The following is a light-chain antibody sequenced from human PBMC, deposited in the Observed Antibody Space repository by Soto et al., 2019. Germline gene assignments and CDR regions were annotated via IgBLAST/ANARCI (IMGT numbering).Light chain of an antibody. J-gene: IGKJ1*01. CDR1: QSVSSSY. Sequence: EIVLTQSPGTLSLSPGERATLSCRASQSVSSSYLAWYQQKPGQAPRLLIYGASSRATGIPDRFSGSGSGTDFTLTISRLEPEDFAGYYCQQYGSSHPAWTFGQGTKVEIK. V-gene: IGKV3-20*01. CDR3: QQYGSSHPAWT. CDR2: GAS.